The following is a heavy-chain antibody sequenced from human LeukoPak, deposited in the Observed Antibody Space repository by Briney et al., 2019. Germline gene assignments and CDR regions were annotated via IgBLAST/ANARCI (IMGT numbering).Heavy chain of an antibody. CDR2: INPNSGGT. CDR3: ARDARVVVPAASAVYYYYMDV. D-gene: IGHD2-2*01. V-gene: IGHV1-2*02. J-gene: IGHJ6*03. CDR1: GYTFTGYY. Sequence: GASVKVSCKASGYTFTGYYMHWVRQAPGQGLEWMGWINPNSGGTNYAQKFQGRVTMTRDTSISTAYMELSRLRSDDTAVYYCARDARVVVPAASAVYYYYMDVWGKGTTVTVSS.